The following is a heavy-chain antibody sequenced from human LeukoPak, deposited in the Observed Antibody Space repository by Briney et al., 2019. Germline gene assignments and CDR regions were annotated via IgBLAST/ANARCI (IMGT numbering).Heavy chain of an antibody. CDR1: GGSISSYY. Sequence: SETLSLTCTVSGGSISSYYWSWIWQPPGKGLEWIGYIYYSGSTNYNPSLKSRVTISVDTSKNQFSLKLSSVTAADTAVYYCARDTMVRGVINANWFDPWGQGTLVTVSS. D-gene: IGHD3-10*01. CDR3: ARDTMVRGVINANWFDP. CDR2: IYYSGST. J-gene: IGHJ5*02. V-gene: IGHV4-59*01.